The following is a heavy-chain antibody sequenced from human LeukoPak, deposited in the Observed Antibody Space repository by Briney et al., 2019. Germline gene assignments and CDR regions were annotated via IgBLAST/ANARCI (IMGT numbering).Heavy chain of an antibody. J-gene: IGHJ1*01. CDR3: AIVWFGEPLAEYFQH. V-gene: IGHV1-8*01. D-gene: IGHD3-10*01. Sequence: GASVKVSCKASGYTFTSYDINWVRQATGQGLEWMGWMNPNSGNTGYAQKFQGRVTMTRNTSISTAYMELSSLRSEDTAVYYCAIVWFGEPLAEYFQHWGQGTLATVSS. CDR1: GYTFTSYD. CDR2: MNPNSGNT.